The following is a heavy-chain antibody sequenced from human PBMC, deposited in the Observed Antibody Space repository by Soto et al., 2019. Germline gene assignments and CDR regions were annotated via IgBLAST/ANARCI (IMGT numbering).Heavy chain of an antibody. CDR3: AREVVVAATDY. Sequence: LRVSCTVSGFTFSSYWMSWVRQAPGKGLEWVANIKQDGSEKYYVDSVKGRFTISRDNARNSLYLQMNSLRAEDTAVYYCAREVVVAATDYWGQGTLVTVSS. V-gene: IGHV3-7*01. D-gene: IGHD2-15*01. J-gene: IGHJ4*02. CDR2: IKQDGSEK. CDR1: GFTFSSYW.